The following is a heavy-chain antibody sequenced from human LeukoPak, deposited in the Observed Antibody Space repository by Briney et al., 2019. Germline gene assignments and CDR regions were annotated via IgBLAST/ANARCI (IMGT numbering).Heavy chain of an antibody. Sequence: PSETLSLTCTVSGGSITNYYWSWIRQPPGKGLEWIGYIYYSGTTNYNLSLKSRVTMSLDTSKNHFSLRLTSATAADTAVYYCARLLLPVPGYSRYDRGNYFDDWGLGTLVSVSS. D-gene: IGHD5-12*01. CDR3: ARLLLPVPGYSRYDRGNYFDD. CDR1: GGSITNYY. V-gene: IGHV4-59*12. J-gene: IGHJ4*02. CDR2: IYYSGTT.